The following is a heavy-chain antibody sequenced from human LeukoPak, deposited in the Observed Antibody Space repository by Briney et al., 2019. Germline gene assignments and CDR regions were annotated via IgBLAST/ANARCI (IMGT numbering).Heavy chain of an antibody. CDR1: GYSISNGYY. CDR3: ARQHDSYYYYYIDV. V-gene: IGHV4-38-2*01. CDR2: LYHSDSA. Sequence: SETLSLTCAVSGYSISNGYYWVWIRQPPGRGLEWIGSLYHSDSAYCNTSLRSRVSMSADTSKNQFSLTLSFVTAADTAVYYCARQHDSYYYYYIDVWGSGTTVTVSS. J-gene: IGHJ6*03.